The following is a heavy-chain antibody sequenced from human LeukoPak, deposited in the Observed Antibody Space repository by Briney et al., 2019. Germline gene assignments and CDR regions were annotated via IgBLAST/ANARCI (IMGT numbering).Heavy chain of an antibody. J-gene: IGHJ5*02. Sequence: GGSLRLSCAASGFTFSSYSMNWVRQAPRKGLEWVSSISTSSVYIYYEDSVKGRCTISTVNAKNSQYLQTNRLRAEDTGVYYCARQEGDWFDTWGQGTRVTVSS. CDR3: ARQEGDWFDT. CDR1: GFTFSSYS. CDR2: ISTSSVYI. V-gene: IGHV3-21*01.